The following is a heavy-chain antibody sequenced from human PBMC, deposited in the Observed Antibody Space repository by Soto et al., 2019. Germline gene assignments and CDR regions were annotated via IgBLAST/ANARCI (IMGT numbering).Heavy chain of an antibody. CDR3: ARVGGSYYYYYGMDV. Sequence: GGSLRLSCAASGFTFSSYWMSWVRQAPGKGLEWVANIKQDGSEKYYVDSVKGRFTISRDNAKNSLYLQMNSLRAEDTAVYYCARVGGSYYYYYGMDVWGQGTTVTVSS. CDR1: GFTFSSYW. V-gene: IGHV3-7*01. J-gene: IGHJ6*02. CDR2: IKQDGSEK. D-gene: IGHD1-26*01.